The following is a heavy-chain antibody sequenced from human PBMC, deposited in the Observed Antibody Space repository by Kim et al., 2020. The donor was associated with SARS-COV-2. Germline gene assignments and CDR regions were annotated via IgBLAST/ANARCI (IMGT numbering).Heavy chain of an antibody. V-gene: IGHV4-39*01. CDR1: GGSISSSSYY. Sequence: SETLSLTCTVSGGSISSSSYYWGWIRQPPGKGLEWIGSIYYSGSTYYNPSLKSRVTISVDTSKNQFSLKLSSVTAADTAVYYCARRRRGVVATTLGMDVWGQGTTVTVSS. D-gene: IGHD5-12*01. CDR2: IYYSGST. J-gene: IGHJ6*02. CDR3: ARRRRGVVATTLGMDV.